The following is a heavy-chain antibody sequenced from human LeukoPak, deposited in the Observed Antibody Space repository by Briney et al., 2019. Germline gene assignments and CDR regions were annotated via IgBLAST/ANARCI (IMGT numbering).Heavy chain of an antibody. CDR1: GFSISNNA. V-gene: IGHV3-30*02. CDR2: IRYDGNNK. D-gene: IGHD4-23*01. CDR3: TKGDDYGANTRLPKYNWFDP. Sequence: GGSLRLSCAASGFSISNNAMHWVRQAPGRGLEWVAFIRYDGNNKNYADSVKGRFTISRDNSRDTLYLQMNSLRADDTAVYYCTKGDDYGANTRLPKYNWFDPRGQGTLVTVSS. J-gene: IGHJ5*02.